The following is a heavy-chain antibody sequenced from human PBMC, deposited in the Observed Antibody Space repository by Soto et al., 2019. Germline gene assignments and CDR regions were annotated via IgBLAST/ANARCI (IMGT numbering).Heavy chain of an antibody. D-gene: IGHD3-16*01. J-gene: IGHJ4*02. V-gene: IGHV1-24*01. CDR1: GYTLTELS. CDR2: SDPEDGET. Sequence: AASVKVSCKVSGYTLTELSMHWVRQAPGKGLEWMGGSDPEDGETIYAQKFQGRVTMTEDTSTDTAYMELSSLRSEDTAVYYCATEVQGGVACDYWGQGTLVTVSS. CDR3: ATEVQGGVACDY.